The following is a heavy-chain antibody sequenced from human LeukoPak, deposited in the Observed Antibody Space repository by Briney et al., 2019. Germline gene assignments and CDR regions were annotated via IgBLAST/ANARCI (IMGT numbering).Heavy chain of an antibody. D-gene: IGHD2/OR15-2a*01. CDR2: IKQDESEK. CDR3: ARVSDGATLDY. J-gene: IGHJ4*02. V-gene: IGHV3-7*01. CDR1: GFTFSSYW. Sequence: GGSLRLSCAASGFTFSSYWMSWVRQAPGKGLEWVANIKQDESEKNYVDSVKGRFTISRDNAKNSLYLQMNSLRAEDTAVYYCARVSDGATLDYWGQGTLVTVSS.